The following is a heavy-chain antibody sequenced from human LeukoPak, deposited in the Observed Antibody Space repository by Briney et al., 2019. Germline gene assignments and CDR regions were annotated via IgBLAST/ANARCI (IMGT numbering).Heavy chain of an antibody. D-gene: IGHD2-15*01. CDR2: ISSSSSTI. Sequence: GSLRLSCAASGFTFSSYSMNWVRQAPGKGLEWVSYISSSSSTICYADSVKGRFTISRDNAKNSLYLQMNSLRDEDTAVYYCARSLYCSGGSCRVPYWGQGTLVTVSS. J-gene: IGHJ4*02. V-gene: IGHV3-48*02. CDR1: GFTFSSYS. CDR3: ARSLYCSGGSCRVPY.